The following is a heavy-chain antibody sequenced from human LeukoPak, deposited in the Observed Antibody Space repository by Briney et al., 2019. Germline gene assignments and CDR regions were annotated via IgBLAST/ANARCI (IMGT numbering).Heavy chain of an antibody. CDR1: GFTFSSYG. D-gene: IGHD4-23*01. CDR2: ISYDGSNK. V-gene: IGHV3-30*18. J-gene: IGHJ4*02. CDR3: AKEDDYGGSSY. Sequence: GGSLRLSCAASGFTFSSYGMHWVRQAPGKGLEWVAVISYDGSNKYYADSVKGRFTISRDNSKNTLYLQMNSLRAEDTAVYYCAKEDDYGGSSYWGQGTLVTASS.